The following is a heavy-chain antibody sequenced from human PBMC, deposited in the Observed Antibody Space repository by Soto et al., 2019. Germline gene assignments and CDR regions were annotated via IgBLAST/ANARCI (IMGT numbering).Heavy chain of an antibody. CDR1: GYTFTIYG. CDR2: ISAYNGNT. Sequence: ASVKVSCKASGYTFTIYGISGVRQSALQGREWMGWISAYNGNTNYAQKLQGRVTMTTDTSTSTAYMELRSLRSDDTAVYYCARPNKLLWFGELPYPPDYWGQGTLVTVSS. J-gene: IGHJ4*02. D-gene: IGHD3-10*01. V-gene: IGHV1-18*04. CDR3: ARPNKLLWFGELPYPPDY.